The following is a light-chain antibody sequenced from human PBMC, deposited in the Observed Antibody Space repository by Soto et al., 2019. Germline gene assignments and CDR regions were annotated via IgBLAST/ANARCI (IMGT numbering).Light chain of an antibody. J-gene: IGLJ2*01. CDR2: GNN. V-gene: IGLV1-40*01. CDR3: QAYDSSLSGFVV. CDR1: SSNIGAGYD. Sequence: QSVLTQPPSVSGAPGQRVTISCTGSSSNIGAGYDVHWYQQLPGTAPKLLIYGNNNRPSGVLDRFSGSKSGTSASLAITGLQAEDEGEYYCQAYDSSLSGFVVFGGGTKLTVL.